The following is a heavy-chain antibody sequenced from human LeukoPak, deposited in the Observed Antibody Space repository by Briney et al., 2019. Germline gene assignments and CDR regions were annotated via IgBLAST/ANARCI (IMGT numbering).Heavy chain of an antibody. CDR2: IYYSGST. D-gene: IGHD3-3*01. V-gene: IGHV4-34*01. CDR1: GGSFSGYY. J-gene: IGHJ6*02. CDR3: ARYYDFWSGYYEADYYYGMDV. Sequence: SETLSLTCAVYGGSFSGYYWSWIRQPPGKGLEWIGSIYYSGSTYYNPSLKSRVTISVDTSKNQFSLKLSSVTAADTAVYYCARYYDFWSGYYEADYYYGMDVWGQGTTVTVSS.